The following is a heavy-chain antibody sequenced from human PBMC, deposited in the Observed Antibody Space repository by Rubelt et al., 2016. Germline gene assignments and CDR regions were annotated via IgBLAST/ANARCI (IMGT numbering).Heavy chain of an antibody. D-gene: IGHD3-16*01. CDR2: ISSTITSG. Sequence: GTEWVSYISSTITSGYYADSVKGRFTVSRDIAKNSLYLQMNSLRVEDTAVYFCARVTAGSRDYDPNSYNYGDSWGQGTLVTVSS. V-gene: IGHV3-48*01. CDR3: ARVTAGSRDYDPNSYNYGDS. J-gene: IGHJ4*02.